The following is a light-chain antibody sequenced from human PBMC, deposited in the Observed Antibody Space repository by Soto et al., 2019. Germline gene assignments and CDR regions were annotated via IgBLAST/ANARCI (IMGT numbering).Light chain of an antibody. CDR1: QSINNW. J-gene: IGKJ1*01. CDR2: KAS. V-gene: IGKV1-5*03. CDR3: QQYNSWA. Sequence: DIQMTQSPSTLSASVGDRVTITCRASQSINNWLAWYQQKPGKAPKLLIYKASSLESGVPSRFSGSGSGTEFTLTISSLQPDDFATYYCQQYNSWAFGQGTKVEIK.